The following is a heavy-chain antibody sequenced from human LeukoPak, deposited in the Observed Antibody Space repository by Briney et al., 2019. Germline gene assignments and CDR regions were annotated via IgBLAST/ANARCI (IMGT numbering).Heavy chain of an antibody. CDR3: ARFLYGSGLGEYYFDH. D-gene: IGHD3-10*01. J-gene: IGHJ4*02. Sequence: NSSETLPLTCTVSGGSISSGGYYWSWIRQHPGKGLEWIGYVYYSGSTYYNPSLKSRVTISVDTSKNQFSLKLSSVTAADTAVYYCARFLYGSGLGEYYFDHWGQGTLVTVSS. CDR2: VYYSGST. V-gene: IGHV4-31*03. CDR1: GGSISSGGYY.